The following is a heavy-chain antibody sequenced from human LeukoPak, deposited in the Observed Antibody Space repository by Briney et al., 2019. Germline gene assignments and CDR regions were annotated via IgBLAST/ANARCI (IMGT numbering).Heavy chain of an antibody. Sequence: GASVTVSCKASGYTFTGNYVHWVRQAPGQGLEWMGWISPNNGGTSYAQNFRDRVTMTTDTSINTAYMELSWLTSDDTAVYYCAREWDCSDGICFPRGFDFWGQGTLVTVSS. CDR1: GYTFTGNY. D-gene: IGHD2-15*01. CDR2: ISPNNGGT. V-gene: IGHV1-2*02. J-gene: IGHJ4*02. CDR3: AREWDCSDGICFPRGFDF.